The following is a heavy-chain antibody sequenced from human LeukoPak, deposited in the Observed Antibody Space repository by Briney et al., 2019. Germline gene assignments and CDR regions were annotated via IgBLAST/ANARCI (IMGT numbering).Heavy chain of an antibody. CDR2: INPSGGST. J-gene: IGHJ4*02. D-gene: IGHD6-13*01. CDR3: ARGGIAAAGYYFDY. Sequence: ASVKVSCKASGGTFSSYAISWVRQAPGQGPEWMGIINPSGGSTSYAQKFQGRVTMTRDTSTSTVYMELSSLRSEDTAVYYCARGGIAAAGYYFDYWGQGTLVTVSS. CDR1: GGTFSSYA. V-gene: IGHV1-46*01.